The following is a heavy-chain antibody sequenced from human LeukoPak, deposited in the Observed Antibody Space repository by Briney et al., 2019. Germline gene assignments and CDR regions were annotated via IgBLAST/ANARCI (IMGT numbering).Heavy chain of an antibody. Sequence: ASVKVSCKASGYTFTSYGISWVRQAPGQGPEWMGWISAYNGNTNYAQKLQGRVTMTTDTSTSTAYMELRSLRSDDTAVYYCARVYDSSGPLLPYFDYWGQGTLVTVSS. J-gene: IGHJ4*02. V-gene: IGHV1-18*01. D-gene: IGHD3-22*01. CDR1: GYTFTSYG. CDR2: ISAYNGNT. CDR3: ARVYDSSGPLLPYFDY.